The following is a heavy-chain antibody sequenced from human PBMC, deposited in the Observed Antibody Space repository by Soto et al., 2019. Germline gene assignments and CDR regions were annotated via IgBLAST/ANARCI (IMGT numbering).Heavy chain of an antibody. D-gene: IGHD3-16*02. CDR2: INHSGST. CDR1: GGSFSAYY. CDR3: ARDRGY. J-gene: IGHJ4*02. V-gene: IGHV4-34*01. Sequence: QVQLQQWGAGLLKPSETLSLTCAVYGGSFSAYYWSWIRQSPGKGLEWIGEINHSGSTNYSPSLKSRVTISLDTSKSHFSLTLNSVSAADTAVYYCARDRGYWGQGTLVTVSS.